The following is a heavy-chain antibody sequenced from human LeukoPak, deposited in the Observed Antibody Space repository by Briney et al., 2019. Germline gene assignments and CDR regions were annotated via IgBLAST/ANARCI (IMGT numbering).Heavy chain of an antibody. CDR3: ARASPTIFGVVITDTPSYYYYGMDV. J-gene: IGHJ6*02. V-gene: IGHV4-34*01. CDR2: INHSGST. D-gene: IGHD3-3*01. CDR1: GGSFSGYY. Sequence: SETLSLTCAVYGGSFSGYYWSWIRQPPGEGLEWIGEINHSGSTNYNPSLKSRVTISVDTSKNQFSLKLSSVTAADTAVYYCARASPTIFGVVITDTPSYYYYGMDVWGQGTTVTVSS.